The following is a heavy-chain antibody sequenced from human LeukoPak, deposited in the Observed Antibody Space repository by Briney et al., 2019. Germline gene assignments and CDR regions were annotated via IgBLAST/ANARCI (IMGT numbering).Heavy chain of an antibody. J-gene: IGHJ1*01. CDR2: IYYSGST. CDR1: GGSISSGYH. Sequence: PSETLSLTCTVSGGSISSGYHWGWIRQPPGKGLEWIGSIYYSGSTYYNPSLKSRVTISVDTSKNQFSLKLRSVTAADTAVYYCARVVQSTDSSGFYLPEYFQHWGQGTLVTVSS. V-gene: IGHV4-38-2*02. CDR3: ARVVQSTDSSGFYLPEYFQH. D-gene: IGHD3-22*01.